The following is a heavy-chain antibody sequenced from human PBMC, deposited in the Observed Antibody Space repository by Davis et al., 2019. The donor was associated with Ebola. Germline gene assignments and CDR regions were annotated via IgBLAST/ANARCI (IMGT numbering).Heavy chain of an antibody. CDR2: INPSGGST. D-gene: IGHD2-2*01. CDR1: GYTFTSYY. CDR3: ARGPHIVVLPNWFDP. Sequence: AASVKVSCKASGYTFTSYYMHWVRQAPGQGLEWMGIINPSGGSTSYAQKFQGRVTMTRDTSTSTVYVELSSLRSEDTAVYYCARGPHIVVLPNWFDPWGQGTLVTVSS. J-gene: IGHJ5*02. V-gene: IGHV1-46*01.